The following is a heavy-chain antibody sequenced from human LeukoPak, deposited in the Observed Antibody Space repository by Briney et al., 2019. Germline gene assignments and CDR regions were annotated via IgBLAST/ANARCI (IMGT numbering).Heavy chain of an antibody. D-gene: IGHD6-19*01. Sequence: PSETLSLTCTVSGGSISSGDYYWSWIRQPPGKGLEWIAYISHSGGTYYNPSLKSRATISLDTSRNQFSLKLSSVTAADTAVYYCARGAVADAFDIWGQGTMVTVSS. CDR1: GGSISSGDYY. J-gene: IGHJ3*02. V-gene: IGHV4-30-4*01. CDR2: ISHSGGT. CDR3: ARGAVADAFDI.